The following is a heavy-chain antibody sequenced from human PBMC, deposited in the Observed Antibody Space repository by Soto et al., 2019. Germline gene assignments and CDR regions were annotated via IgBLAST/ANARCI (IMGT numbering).Heavy chain of an antibody. CDR1: GFTFSSYG. Sequence: GGSLRLSCAASGFTFSSYGMHWVRQAPGKGLEWVAVIWYDGSNKYYADSVKGRFTISRDNSKNTLYLQMNSLRAEDTAVYYCARDQDFWSGYSHPYYFGCWGQGTLVTVSS. CDR3: ARDQDFWSGYSHPYYFGC. J-gene: IGHJ4*02. V-gene: IGHV3-33*01. CDR2: IWYDGSNK. D-gene: IGHD3-3*01.